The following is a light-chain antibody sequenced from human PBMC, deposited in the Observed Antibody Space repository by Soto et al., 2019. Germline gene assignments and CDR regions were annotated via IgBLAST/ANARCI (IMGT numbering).Light chain of an antibody. CDR1: QSLTSTY. CDR2: GAS. V-gene: IGKV3-20*01. Sequence: EIVLTQSPGTLSLSPGERATLSCRASQSLTSTYLAWYQQKPGQAPRLLIYGASTRATGIPDRFSGSGSGTDFTLTIIRLGTEDFAVYYCQQYESSPPSYTFGRGTKLEIK. J-gene: IGKJ2*01. CDR3: QQYESSPPSYT.